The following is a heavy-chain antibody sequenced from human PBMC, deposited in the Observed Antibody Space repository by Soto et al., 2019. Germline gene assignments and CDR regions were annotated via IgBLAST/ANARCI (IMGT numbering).Heavy chain of an antibody. CDR1: GFYISSGGYY. Sequence: SETLSLTCTSSGFYISSGGYYWSWIRQLPGKGLEWIGYIYYNGNTYYNPSLKNRVTISVDKSKNQFSLKLSSVTAADTAVYYCARVGGTYYYYGMDVWGQGTTVTVSS. D-gene: IGHD1-26*01. CDR3: ARVGGTYYYYGMDV. CDR2: IYYNGNT. V-gene: IGHV4-30-4*01. J-gene: IGHJ6*02.